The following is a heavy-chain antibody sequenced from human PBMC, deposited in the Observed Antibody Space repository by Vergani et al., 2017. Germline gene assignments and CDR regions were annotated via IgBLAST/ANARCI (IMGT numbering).Heavy chain of an antibody. D-gene: IGHD3-9*01. J-gene: IGHJ4*02. CDR1: GYTFTSYD. Sequence: QVQLVQSGAEVKKPGASVKVSCKASGYTFTSYDINWVRQATGQGLEWMGWMNPNSGNTGYAQKFQGRVTITRNTSISTAYMELSSLRSEDTAVYYCARGYYDILTGYSYYFDYWGQGTLVTVSS. CDR2: MNPNSGNT. V-gene: IGHV1-8*03. CDR3: ARGYYDILTGYSYYFDY.